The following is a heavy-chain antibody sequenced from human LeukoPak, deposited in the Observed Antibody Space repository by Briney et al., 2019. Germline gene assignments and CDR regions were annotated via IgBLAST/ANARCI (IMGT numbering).Heavy chain of an antibody. D-gene: IGHD1-1*01. Sequence: PGGSLRLSCAASGFTFSNYALNWVRQAPGKGLEWVSSIRGGAGSTYYADSVKGRFTISRDNSKNTLYLQMNSLRAEDTAVYYCAREAVTGLDAFDIWGQGTMVTVSS. J-gene: IGHJ3*02. V-gene: IGHV3-23*01. CDR3: AREAVTGLDAFDI. CDR1: GFTFSNYA. CDR2: IRGGAGST.